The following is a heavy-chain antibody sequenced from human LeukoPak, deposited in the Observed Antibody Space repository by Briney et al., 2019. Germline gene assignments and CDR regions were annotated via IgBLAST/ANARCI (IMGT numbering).Heavy chain of an antibody. J-gene: IGHJ4*02. CDR2: IHSGGTT. CDR1: GFTVSTNY. V-gene: IGHV3-53*01. D-gene: IGHD2-21*01. Sequence: PGGSLRLSCAASGFTVSTNYVSWVRQAPGKGLEWVSVIHSGGTTYYADSVKGRFTISRDNSKNTVYLQMNSLRAEDTAVYFCARGRRLGGDCYPIDFWGQGTLVTVSS. CDR3: ARGRRLGGDCYPIDF.